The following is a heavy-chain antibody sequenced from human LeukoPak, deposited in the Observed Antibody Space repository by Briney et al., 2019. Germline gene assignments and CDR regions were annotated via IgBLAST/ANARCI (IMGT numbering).Heavy chain of an antibody. V-gene: IGHV3-7*05. CDR1: GFTFSDYW. J-gene: IGHJ4*02. CDR3: VRGRLTTDY. Sequence: GGSPGLSCAASGFTFSDYWMTWGRQSPGKGLEWVANIKQDGSEKNYVDSVKGRFTISRDNAKNSLYLQMNSLRAEDTAVYYCVRGRLTTDYWGQGTLVTVSS. CDR2: IKQDGSEK. D-gene: IGHD1-1*01.